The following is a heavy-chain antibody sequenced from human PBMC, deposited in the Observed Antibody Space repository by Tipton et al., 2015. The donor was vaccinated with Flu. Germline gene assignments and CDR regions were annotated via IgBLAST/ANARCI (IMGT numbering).Heavy chain of an antibody. CDR3: ATVIPEYVAGLDN. Sequence: SLRLSCAASGFTFSRYAMSWVRQAPGKGLEWVSAVSGGGGTRYFADSVKGRFTISRDNIKNTLYLQMNSLRAEDTAVYYCATVIPEYVAGLDNWGQGTLVTVSS. CDR1: GFTFSRYA. V-gene: IGHV3-23*01. D-gene: IGHD6-19*01. J-gene: IGHJ4*02. CDR2: VSGGGGTR.